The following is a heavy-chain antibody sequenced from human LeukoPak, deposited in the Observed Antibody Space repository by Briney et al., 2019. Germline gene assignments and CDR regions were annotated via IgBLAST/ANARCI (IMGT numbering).Heavy chain of an antibody. CDR3: ATQKGAVAGTFDY. J-gene: IGHJ4*02. D-gene: IGHD6-19*01. Sequence: RGESLKISCKGSGYSFTSYWIGWVRQMPGKGLEWMGIIYPGDSDTRYSPSFQGQVTTSADKSISTAYLQWSSLKASDTAMYYCATQKGAVAGTFDYWGQGTLVTVSS. V-gene: IGHV5-51*01. CDR2: IYPGDSDT. CDR1: GYSFTSYW.